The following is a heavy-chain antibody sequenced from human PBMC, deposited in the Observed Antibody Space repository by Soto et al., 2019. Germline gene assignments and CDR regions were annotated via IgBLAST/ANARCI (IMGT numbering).Heavy chain of an antibody. D-gene: IGHD6-13*01. Sequence: GGSLRLSCAASGFTFSSYSMNWVRQAPGKGLEWVSSISSSSSYIYYADSVKGRFTISRDNAKNSLYLQMNSLRAEDTAVYYCARDPVIAAAGTTVEAFDIWGQGTMVTVSS. V-gene: IGHV3-21*01. J-gene: IGHJ3*02. CDR1: GFTFSSYS. CDR3: ARDPVIAAAGTTVEAFDI. CDR2: ISSSSSYI.